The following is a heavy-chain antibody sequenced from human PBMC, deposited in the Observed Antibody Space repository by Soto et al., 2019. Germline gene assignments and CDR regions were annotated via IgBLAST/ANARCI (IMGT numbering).Heavy chain of an antibody. CDR1: GDSVTFGHHY. D-gene: IGHD3-10*01. V-gene: IGHV4-61*01. Sequence: QVQLQESGPGLVKPSGTLSLICIVSGDSVTFGHHYWSWIRQPPGKGLEWIGHIFFTGAINYSPSLKSRVTMSVDSSKSQFSLNLTSVSAADSAIYYCARARPDSAGSSLGRRLDVWGQGPTVTVSS. CDR3: ARARPDSAGSSLGRRLDV. J-gene: IGHJ6*02. CDR2: IFFTGAI.